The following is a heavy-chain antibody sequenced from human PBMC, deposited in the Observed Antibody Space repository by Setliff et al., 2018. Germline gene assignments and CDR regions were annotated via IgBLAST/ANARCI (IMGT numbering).Heavy chain of an antibody. Sequence: HGESLKISCKASEYSFTTYWIGWVRQMPGKGLEWMGIIYPGDSDTRYSPSFQGQVTTSADKSINTAYLQWSSLKASDTAMYYCARRNTAMVYGFDIWGQGTMVTVSS. CDR2: IYPGDSDT. V-gene: IGHV5-51*01. D-gene: IGHD5-18*01. J-gene: IGHJ3*02. CDR1: EYSFTTYW. CDR3: ARRNTAMVYGFDI.